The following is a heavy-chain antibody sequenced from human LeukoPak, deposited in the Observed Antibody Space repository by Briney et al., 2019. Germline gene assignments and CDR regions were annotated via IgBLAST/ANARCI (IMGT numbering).Heavy chain of an antibody. CDR2: IVGGGAT. V-gene: IGHV3-23*01. D-gene: IGHD6-19*01. CDR1: GFTFSTYA. CDR3: AKGYSNGYGA. J-gene: IGHJ5*02. Sequence: GGSLRLSCAASGFTFSTYAMAWVRQAPGKGLEWVSTIVGGGATFYADSVSGRFTISRDNSKNTVYLQMNSLRGDDTAIYYCAKGYSNGYGAWGQGTLVTVSS.